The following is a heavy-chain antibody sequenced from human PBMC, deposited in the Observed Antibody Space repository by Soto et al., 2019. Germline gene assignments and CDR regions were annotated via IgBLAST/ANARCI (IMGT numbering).Heavy chain of an antibody. CDR3: VRYVAWGYFDN. D-gene: IGHD3-10*02. CDR2: IYFSGDT. J-gene: IGHJ4*02. V-gene: IGHV4-61*08. Sequence: QVQLQESGPGLVKPSETLSLTCNVSAGSVNSGGYYWSWIRQPPGKALEWIGYIYFSGDTSYNPSLKSRVAISLDTSKNRFSLKLSSVTAADTAIYYCVRYVAWGYFDNWGQGTLVTVSS. CDR1: AGSVNSGGYY.